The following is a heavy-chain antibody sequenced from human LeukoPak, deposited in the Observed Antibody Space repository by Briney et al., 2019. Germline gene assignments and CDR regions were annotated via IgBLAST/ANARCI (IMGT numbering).Heavy chain of an antibody. D-gene: IGHD5-18*01. Sequence: PSETLSLTCTVSGGSISSYYWSWIRQPPGKGLEWIGYIYYSGSTNYNPSLKSRVTISVDTSKNQFPLKLSSVTAADTAVYYCARVPVDTAMDLYYYYGMDVWGQGTTVTVSS. CDR2: IYYSGST. CDR3: ARVPVDTAMDLYYYYGMDV. CDR1: GGSISSYY. J-gene: IGHJ6*02. V-gene: IGHV4-59*01.